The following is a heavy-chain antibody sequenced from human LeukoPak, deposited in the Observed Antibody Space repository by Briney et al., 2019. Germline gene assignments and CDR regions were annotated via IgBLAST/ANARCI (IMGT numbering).Heavy chain of an antibody. D-gene: IGHD3/OR15-3a*01. CDR2: IGGSGGDT. CDR1: GFTFSTYA. Sequence: GGSLRLSCVVSGFTFSTYAMSWVRQAPGKGLEWVSGIGGSGGDTFYAGSVRGRFTVSRDNSKNTLFLQIDSLRTEDTAVYYCVPLGGLGYYQYGMDVWGRGTTVTVSS. V-gene: IGHV3-23*01. J-gene: IGHJ6*02. CDR3: VPLGGLGYYQYGMDV.